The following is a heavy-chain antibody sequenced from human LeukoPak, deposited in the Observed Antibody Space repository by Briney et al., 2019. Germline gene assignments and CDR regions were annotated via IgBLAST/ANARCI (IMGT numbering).Heavy chain of an antibody. CDR1: GFTFSSSA. CDR3: AKDVGKWESLHFFDY. Sequence: GGSLRLSCAASGFTFSSSAMSWVRQAPGKGLEWVSAISNNGGYTYYADSVKGRFTISRDDSRNTLYLQMNSLRGDDTAVYYCAKDVGKWESLHFFDYWGQGTLVTVSS. J-gene: IGHJ4*02. D-gene: IGHD1-26*01. CDR2: ISNNGGYT. V-gene: IGHV3-23*01.